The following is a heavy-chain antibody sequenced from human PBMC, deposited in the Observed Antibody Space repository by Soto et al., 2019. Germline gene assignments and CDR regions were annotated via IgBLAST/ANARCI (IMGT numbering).Heavy chain of an antibody. V-gene: IGHV3-23*01. J-gene: IGHJ3*02. CDR3: ARRTMTTVTTSRLAFDI. D-gene: IGHD4-17*01. CDR1: GFTFSSYA. Sequence: EVQLLESGGGLVQPGGSLRLSCAASGFTFSSYAMSWVRQAPGKGLEWVSAISGSGGSTYYADSVKGRFTISRDNSKNTLYLQMNSLRAEDTAVYYCARRTMTTVTTSRLAFDIWGQGTMVTVSS. CDR2: ISGSGGST.